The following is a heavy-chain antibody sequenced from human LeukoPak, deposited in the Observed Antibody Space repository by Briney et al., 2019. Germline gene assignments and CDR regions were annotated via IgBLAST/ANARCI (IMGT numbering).Heavy chain of an antibody. CDR2: LSGSGGTT. Sequence: GGSLRLSCAASGFTLSSYAMSWVRQAPGKGLEWVSALSGSGGTTYYADSVKGRFTISRDNSKNTLYLQMNSLRDEDTAVYYCARAKGCSSTSCLFDYWGQGTLVTVSS. J-gene: IGHJ4*02. CDR1: GFTLSSYA. V-gene: IGHV3-23*01. D-gene: IGHD2-2*01. CDR3: ARAKGCSSTSCLFDY.